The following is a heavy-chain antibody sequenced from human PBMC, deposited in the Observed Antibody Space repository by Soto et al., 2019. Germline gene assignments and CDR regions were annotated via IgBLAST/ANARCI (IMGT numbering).Heavy chain of an antibody. V-gene: IGHV3-30-3*01. D-gene: IGHD6-19*01. Sequence: QVQLVESGGGVVQPGRSLRLSCAASGFTFSSYAMHWVRQAPGKGLEWVAVISYDGSNKYYADSVKGRFTISRDNSKNTLYLQMNRLRAEDTAVYYCARNGYSSGDRYYFDYWGQGTLVTVSS. J-gene: IGHJ4*02. CDR1: GFTFSSYA. CDR2: ISYDGSNK. CDR3: ARNGYSSGDRYYFDY.